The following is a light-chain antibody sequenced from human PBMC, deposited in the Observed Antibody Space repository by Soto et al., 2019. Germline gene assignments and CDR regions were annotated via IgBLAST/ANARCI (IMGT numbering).Light chain of an antibody. Sequence: DIVMTQSPDSLAVSLGERATINCKSSQSVLYTSNNKNYLAWYQQKPGQPPMLLISWASTRESGVPDRFSGSGSGTDFTLTISSLQAEDVAVYYCQQYYSTPITFGQGTRLEIK. J-gene: IGKJ5*01. CDR2: WAS. CDR3: QQYYSTPIT. CDR1: QSVLYTSNNKNY. V-gene: IGKV4-1*01.